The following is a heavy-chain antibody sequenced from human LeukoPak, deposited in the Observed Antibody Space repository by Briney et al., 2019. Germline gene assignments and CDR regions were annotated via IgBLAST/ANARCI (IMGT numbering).Heavy chain of an antibody. CDR2: IKQDGSEK. Sequence: GGSLRLSCATSGFTISGNWMSWVRQAPGKGLEWVANIKQDGSEKHYVDSVKGRFTMSRDNAKNSLYLQMNSLRAEDTAVYYCARAGSSGPGGHFDYWGQGTLVTVSS. CDR1: GFTISGNW. CDR3: ARAGSSGPGGHFDY. J-gene: IGHJ4*02. D-gene: IGHD3-22*01. V-gene: IGHV3-7*01.